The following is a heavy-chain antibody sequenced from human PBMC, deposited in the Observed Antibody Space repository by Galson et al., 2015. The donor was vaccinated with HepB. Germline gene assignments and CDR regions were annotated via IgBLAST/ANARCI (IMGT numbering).Heavy chain of an antibody. J-gene: IGHJ4*02. CDR1: GYTFTGYY. CDR2: INPNSGGT. D-gene: IGHD3-22*01. Sequence: SCKASGYTFTGYYMHRVRQAPGQGLEWMGWINPNSGGTNYAQKFQGWVTMTRDTSISTAYMELSRLRSDDTAVYYCATDSRGFWGFDYWGQGTLVTVSS. V-gene: IGHV1-2*04. CDR3: ATDSRGFWGFDY.